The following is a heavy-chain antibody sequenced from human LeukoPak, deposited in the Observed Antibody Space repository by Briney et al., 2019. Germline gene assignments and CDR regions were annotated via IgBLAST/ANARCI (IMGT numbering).Heavy chain of an antibody. Sequence: GGSLRLSCTPSGFTFSSYSMNWVRQAPAKGLEWVSSISSSSSYIYYADSVKGRFTISRDNAKHSLYLQMNSLRAEDTAVYYCARLTTLVLKGAFDIWGQGTMVTVSS. J-gene: IGHJ3*02. CDR3: ARLTTLVLKGAFDI. CDR2: ISSSSSYI. CDR1: GFTFSSYS. V-gene: IGHV3-21*01. D-gene: IGHD3-22*01.